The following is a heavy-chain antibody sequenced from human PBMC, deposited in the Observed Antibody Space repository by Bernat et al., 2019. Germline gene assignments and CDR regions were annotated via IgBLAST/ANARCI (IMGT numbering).Heavy chain of an antibody. CDR1: GFTFSSYA. Sequence: EVQLLESGGGLVQPGGSLRLFCAASGFTFSSYAMTWVRQAPGKGLEWVSAISGSGGSTYYADSVKGRFTISRDNSKNTLYLQMNSLRAEDTAVYYCARTVDFWSGYLDYWGQGTLVTVSS. J-gene: IGHJ4*02. CDR3: ARTVDFWSGYLDY. V-gene: IGHV3-23*01. D-gene: IGHD3-3*01. CDR2: ISGSGGST.